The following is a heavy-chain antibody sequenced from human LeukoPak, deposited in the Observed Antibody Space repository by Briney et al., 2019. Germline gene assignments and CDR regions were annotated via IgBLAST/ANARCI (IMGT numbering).Heavy chain of an antibody. CDR1: GFTFNDFA. J-gene: IGHJ5*02. V-gene: IGHV3-7*01. CDR2: IKHDGSEK. Sequence: GGSLRLSCAASGFTFNDFAMSWVRQAPGKGLEWVANIKHDGSEKYYVDSVKGRFTISRDNTKNSLYLQMNSLRAEDTATYFCTRAGSTIWYAWGQGTLVTVSS. D-gene: IGHD6-13*01. CDR3: TRAGSTIWYA.